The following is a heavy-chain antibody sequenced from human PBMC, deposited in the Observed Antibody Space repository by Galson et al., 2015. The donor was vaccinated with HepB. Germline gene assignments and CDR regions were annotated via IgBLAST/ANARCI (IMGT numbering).Heavy chain of an antibody. CDR2: IYYSGST. CDR1: GGSISSGGYY. CDR3: ARLGGSGYYLDANWFDP. Sequence: TLSLTCTVSGGSISSGGYYWSWIRQHPGKGLEWIGYIYYSGSTYYNPSLKSRVTISVDTSKNQFSLKLSSVTAADTAVYYCARLGGSGYYLDANWFDPWGQGTLVTVSS. D-gene: IGHD3-22*01. J-gene: IGHJ5*02. V-gene: IGHV4-31*03.